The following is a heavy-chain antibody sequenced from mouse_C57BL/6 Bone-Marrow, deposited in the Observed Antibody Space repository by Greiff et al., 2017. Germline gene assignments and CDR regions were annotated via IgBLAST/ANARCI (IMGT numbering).Heavy chain of an antibody. V-gene: IGHV1-4*01. Sequence: QVPLPQSGAELARPGASVKMSCKASGYTFTSYTMHWVKQRPGQGLEWIGYSNPSSGYTKYNQKFKDKATLTADKSSSTAYMQLSSLTSEDSAVYYCASRGRGAWFAYWGQGTLVTVSA. D-gene: IGHD4-1*01. CDR3: ASRGRGAWFAY. CDR2: SNPSSGYT. CDR1: GYTFTSYT. J-gene: IGHJ3*01.